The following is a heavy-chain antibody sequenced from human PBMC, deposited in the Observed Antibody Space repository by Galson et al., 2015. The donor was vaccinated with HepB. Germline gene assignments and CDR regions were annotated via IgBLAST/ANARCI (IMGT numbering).Heavy chain of an antibody. CDR2: IYSGGST. CDR3: ARGHDSSGYYPPFDY. CDR1: GFTASSNY. J-gene: IGHJ4*02. D-gene: IGHD3-22*01. V-gene: IGHV3-66*01. Sequence: SLRLSCAASGFTASSNYMSWVRQAPGKGLEWVSVIYSGGSTYYADSVKGRFTISRDNSKNTLYLQMNSLRAEDTAVYYCARGHDSSGYYPPFDYWGQGTLVTVSS.